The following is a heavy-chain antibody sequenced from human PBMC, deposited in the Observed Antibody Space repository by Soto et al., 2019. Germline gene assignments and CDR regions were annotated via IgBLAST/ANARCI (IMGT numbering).Heavy chain of an antibody. Sequence: GGSLRLSCAASGFTFSSYAMSWVRQAPGKGLEWVSAISGSGGSTYYADSVKGRFTISRDNSKNTRYLQMNSLRAEDTAVYYCAKSPRDDFWSGYYTYYFDYWGQGTLVTVSS. CDR2: ISGSGGST. CDR1: GFTFSSYA. CDR3: AKSPRDDFWSGYYTYYFDY. D-gene: IGHD3-3*01. J-gene: IGHJ4*02. V-gene: IGHV3-23*01.